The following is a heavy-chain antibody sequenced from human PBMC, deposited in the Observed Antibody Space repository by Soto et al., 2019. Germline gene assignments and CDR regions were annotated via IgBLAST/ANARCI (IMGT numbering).Heavy chain of an antibody. D-gene: IGHD3-10*01. CDR2: IWYDGSNK. CDR3: ARDRGEFDY. CDR1: GFTFSSYG. J-gene: IGHJ4*02. V-gene: IGHV3-33*01. Sequence: QVQLVESGGGVVQPGRSLRLSGAASGFTFSSYGMHWVRQAPGKGLEWVAVIWYDGSNKYYADSVKGRFTISRDNSKNTLYLQMNSLRAEDTAVYYCARDRGEFDYWGQGTLVTVSS.